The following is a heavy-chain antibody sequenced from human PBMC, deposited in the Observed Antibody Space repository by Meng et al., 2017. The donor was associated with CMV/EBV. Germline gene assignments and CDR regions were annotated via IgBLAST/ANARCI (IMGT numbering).Heavy chain of an antibody. J-gene: IGHJ6*02. CDR2: IRYDGSNK. CDR1: GFTFSSYG. CDR3: AKDDLKYDFWSGYYSFDHYYYYGMDV. V-gene: IGHV3-30*02. Sequence: GGSLRLSCAASGFTFSSYGMHWVRQAPGKGLEWVAFIRYDGSNKYYADSVKGRSTISRDNSKNTLYLQMNSLRAEDTAVYYCAKDDLKYDFWSGYYSFDHYYYYGMDVWGQGTTVTVSS. D-gene: IGHD3-3*01.